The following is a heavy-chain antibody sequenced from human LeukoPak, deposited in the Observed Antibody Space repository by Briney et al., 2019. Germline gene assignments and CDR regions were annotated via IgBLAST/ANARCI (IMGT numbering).Heavy chain of an antibody. V-gene: IGHV1-69*05. D-gene: IGHD5-24*01. CDR1: GGTFSSYA. CDR2: IIPIFGTA. CDR3: AREVMATIRGGYYYYYMDV. J-gene: IGHJ6*03. Sequence: GSSVKVSCKASGGTFSSYAISWVRQAPGQGLEWMGRIIPIFGTANYAQKFQGRVTITTDESTSTAYMELSSLRSEDTAVYYCAREVMATIRGGYYYYYMDVWGKGTTVTVSS.